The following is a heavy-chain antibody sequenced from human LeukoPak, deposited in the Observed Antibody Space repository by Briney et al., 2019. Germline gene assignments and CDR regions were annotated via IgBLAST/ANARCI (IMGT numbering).Heavy chain of an antibody. J-gene: IGHJ4*02. D-gene: IGHD1-26*01. CDR1: GFTFSSYG. V-gene: IGHV3-30*02. Sequence: TGGSLRLSCAASGFTFSSYGMHWVRQAPGKGLEWEAFIRYDGSNKYYADSVKGRFTISRDNSKNTLYLQMNSLRAEDTAVYYCAKNGPSGSYLYYFDYWGQGTLVTVSS. CDR3: AKNGPSGSYLYYFDY. CDR2: IRYDGSNK.